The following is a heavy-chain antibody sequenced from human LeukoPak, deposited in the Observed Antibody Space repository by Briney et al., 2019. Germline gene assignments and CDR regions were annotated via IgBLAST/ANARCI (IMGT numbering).Heavy chain of an antibody. J-gene: IGHJ4*02. V-gene: IGHV1-2*02. CDR2: INPSSGGT. D-gene: IGHD6-19*01. CDR1: GYTFIAYY. Sequence: ASVKVSCKASGYTFIAYYMHWVRQAPGQGLEWMGWINPSSGGTNYAQKFQGRVTITRNTSISTAYMELSSLRSEDTAVYYCATRIAVAGTGLWDYWGQGTLVTVSS. CDR3: ATRIAVAGTGLWDY.